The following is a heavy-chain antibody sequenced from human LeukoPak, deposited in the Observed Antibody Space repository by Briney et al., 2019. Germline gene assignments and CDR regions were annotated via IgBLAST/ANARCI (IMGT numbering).Heavy chain of an antibody. CDR2: ISGSGGGT. D-gene: IGHD6-19*01. J-gene: IGHJ3*02. CDR1: GFTFSNYA. Sequence: GGSLRLSCAASGFTFSNYAMCWVRQAPGKGLEWVSAISGSGGGTYYADSVKGRFTISRDNSKNTLYVQMNSLRAEGTAVYYCAKALAMAGTFTFDIWGQGTLVTVSS. V-gene: IGHV3-23*01. CDR3: AKALAMAGTFTFDI.